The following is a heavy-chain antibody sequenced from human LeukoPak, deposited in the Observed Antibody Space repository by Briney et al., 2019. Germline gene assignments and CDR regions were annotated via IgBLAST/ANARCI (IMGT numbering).Heavy chain of an antibody. Sequence: GGSLRLSCAASGFTFSSYGMHWVRQAPGKGLEWVAVIWYDGSNKYYADSVKGRFTISRDNSKNTLYLQMNSLRAEDTAVYYCAKAVSAIAVAGTLFDYWGQGTLVTVSS. CDR2: IWYDGSNK. CDR1: GFTFSSYG. D-gene: IGHD6-19*01. J-gene: IGHJ4*02. V-gene: IGHV3-33*06. CDR3: AKAVSAIAVAGTLFDY.